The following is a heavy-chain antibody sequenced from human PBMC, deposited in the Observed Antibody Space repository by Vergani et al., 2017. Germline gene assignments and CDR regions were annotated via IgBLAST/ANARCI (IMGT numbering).Heavy chain of an antibody. CDR2: IYYSGST. D-gene: IGHD3-22*01. V-gene: IGHV4-30-4*08. CDR3: ARDRAIYDSRGYYYYYYGMDV. J-gene: IGHJ6*02. Sequence: QVQLQESGPGLVKPSQTLSLTCTVSGGSISRGDYYWSWIRQPPGKGLEWIGYIYYSGSTYYNPSLKSRVTISVDTSKNQFSLKLSSVTAADTAVYYCARDRAIYDSRGYYYYYYGMDVWGQGTTVTVSS. CDR1: GGSISRGDYY.